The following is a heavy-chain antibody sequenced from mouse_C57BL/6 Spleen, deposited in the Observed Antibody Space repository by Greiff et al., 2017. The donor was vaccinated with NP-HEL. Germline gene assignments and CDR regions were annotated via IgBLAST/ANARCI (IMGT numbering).Heavy chain of an antibody. CDR2: ISSGGDYI. CDR1: GFTFSSYA. J-gene: IGHJ4*01. Sequence: DVMLVESGEGLVKPGGSLKLSCAASGFTFSSYAMSWVRQTPEKRLEWVAYISSGGDYIYYADTVKGRFTISRDNARNTLYLQMSSLKSEDTAMYYCTRVLGGYYPYAMDYWGQGTSVTVSS. D-gene: IGHD2-3*01. CDR3: TRVLGGYYPYAMDY. V-gene: IGHV5-9-1*02.